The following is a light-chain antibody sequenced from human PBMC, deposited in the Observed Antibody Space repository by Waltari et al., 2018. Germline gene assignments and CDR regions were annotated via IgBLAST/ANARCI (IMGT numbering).Light chain of an antibody. CDR2: GNN. V-gene: IGLV1-40*01. CDR3: QSYDSSLSVV. CDR1: SSNIGAGYD. Sequence: SVLTQPPSVSGAPGQRVTISCTGSSSNIGAGYDVTWYQQLPGTAPKLLIYGNNNRPSGVPDRFSGSKSGTSASLAITGLQAEDEADYYCQSYDSSLSVVFGGGTKLTVL. J-gene: IGLJ3*02.